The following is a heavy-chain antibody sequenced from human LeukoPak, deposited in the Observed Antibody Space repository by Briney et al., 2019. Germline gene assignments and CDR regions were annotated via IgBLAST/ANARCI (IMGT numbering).Heavy chain of an antibody. CDR2: MNPNSANT. D-gene: IGHD2-2*01. CDR3: ARAIRYQLLSDY. CDR1: GYTFSTYD. V-gene: IGHV1-8*03. J-gene: IGHJ4*02. Sequence: ASVKVSCKTSGYTFSTYDINWLRQAAGQGLEWMGWMNPNSANTGFAQKFQGRAAITRDTSTAPAYLELSSLTSEDTAVYYCARAIRYQLLSDYWGQGTLVTVSS.